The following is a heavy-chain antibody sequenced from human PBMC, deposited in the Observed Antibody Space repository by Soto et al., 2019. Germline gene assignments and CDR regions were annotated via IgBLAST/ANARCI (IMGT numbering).Heavy chain of an antibody. D-gene: IGHD2-2*02. CDR3: ARAHGYCSSTSCYRDDYYYGMDV. CDR2: IYTSGST. CDR1: GGSISSYY. V-gene: IGHV4-4*07. Sequence: QSLTCTVSGGSISSYYWSWIRQPAGKGLEWIGRIYTSGSTNYNPSLKSRVTMSVDTSKNQFSLKLSSVTAADTAVYYCARAHGYCSSTSCYRDDYYYGMDVWGQGTTVTVSS. J-gene: IGHJ6*02.